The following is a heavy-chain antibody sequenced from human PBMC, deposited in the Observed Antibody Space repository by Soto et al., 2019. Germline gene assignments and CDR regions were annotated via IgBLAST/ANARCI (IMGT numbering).Heavy chain of an antibody. CDR2: ISGYDGNT. CDR1: GYTFINYG. Sequence: ASVKVSCKPSGYTFINYGITWVRQAPGQGLEWMGWISGYDGNTSYAPKLQGRVTMTRDTSTSTVYMELRSLRSDDTAVYYCARDRGRSCSGGTCPFDYWGQGTLVTVSS. D-gene: IGHD2-15*01. V-gene: IGHV1-18*01. CDR3: ARDRGRSCSGGTCPFDY. J-gene: IGHJ4*02.